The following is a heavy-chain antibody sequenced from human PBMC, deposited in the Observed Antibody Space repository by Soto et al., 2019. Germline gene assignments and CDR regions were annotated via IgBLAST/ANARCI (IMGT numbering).Heavy chain of an antibody. J-gene: IGHJ6*02. Sequence: GASVKVSCKASGGTFSSYAISWVRQAPGQGLEWMGGIIPIFGTANYAQKFKGRVTITADESTSTAYMELSSLRSEDTAVYYFAIPPPEGGAAAGYYYYGMDVWGQGTTVTVSS. CDR1: GGTFSSYA. D-gene: IGHD6-13*01. V-gene: IGHV1-69*13. CDR2: IIPIFGTA. CDR3: AIPPPEGGAAAGYYYYGMDV.